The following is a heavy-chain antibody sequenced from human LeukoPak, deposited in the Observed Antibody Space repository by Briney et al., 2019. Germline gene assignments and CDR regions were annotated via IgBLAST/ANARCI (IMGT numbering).Heavy chain of an antibody. Sequence: PGGSLRLSCAASGXTFSSYSMNWVRQAPGKGLEWVSSISSSSNYIYYADSVKGRFTISRDNAKNSLYLQMNSLRAEDTAVYYCARGTCSGGSCPLFDYWGQGTLVTVSS. CDR1: GXTFSSYS. J-gene: IGHJ4*02. D-gene: IGHD2-15*01. V-gene: IGHV3-21*01. CDR3: ARGTCSGGSCPLFDY. CDR2: ISSSSNYI.